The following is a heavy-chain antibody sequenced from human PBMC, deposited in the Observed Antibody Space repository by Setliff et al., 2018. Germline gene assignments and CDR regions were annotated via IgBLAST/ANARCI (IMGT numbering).Heavy chain of an antibody. V-gene: IGHV1-18*01. CDR2: ISAYTGKT. CDR1: DYTFLSYG. Sequence: ASVKVSCKASDYTFLSYGMSWARQAPGQGFEWMGWISAYTGKTDYAQNFQGRITMTTDTSTSTAYMELRSLRSDDTAVYYCARAPRLEWILPTFDYWGQGTPVTVPQ. CDR3: ARAPRLEWILPTFDY. J-gene: IGHJ4*02. D-gene: IGHD3-3*01.